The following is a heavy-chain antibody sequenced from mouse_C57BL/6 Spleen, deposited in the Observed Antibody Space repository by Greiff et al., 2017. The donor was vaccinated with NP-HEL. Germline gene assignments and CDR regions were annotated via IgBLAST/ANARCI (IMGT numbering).Heavy chain of an antibody. V-gene: IGHV5-9-1*02. D-gene: IGHD1-1*01. CDR2: ISSGGDYI. CDR3: TREGLLLRSFDY. CDR1: GFTFSSYA. Sequence: EVQGVESGEGLVKPGGSLKLSCAASGFTFSSYAMSWVRQTPEKRLEWVAYISSGGDYIYYADTVKGRCTISRDNARNTLYLQMSSLKSEDTAMYYCTREGLLLRSFDYWGQGTTLTVSS. J-gene: IGHJ2*01.